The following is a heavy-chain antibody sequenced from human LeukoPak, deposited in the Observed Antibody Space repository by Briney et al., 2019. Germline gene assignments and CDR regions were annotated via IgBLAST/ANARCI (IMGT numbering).Heavy chain of an antibody. D-gene: IGHD3-10*01. CDR2: ISSSGSTI. CDR3: ARALIGWFGELTKDGSGAFDI. V-gene: IGHV3-48*03. CDR1: GFTFSSYE. Sequence: PGGSLRLSCAASGFTFSSYEMNWVRQSPGQGLEWVSYISSSGSTIYYADSVKGRFTISRDNAKNALYLQMNSLRAEDTAVYYCARALIGWFGELTKDGSGAFDIWGQGTMVTASS. J-gene: IGHJ3*02.